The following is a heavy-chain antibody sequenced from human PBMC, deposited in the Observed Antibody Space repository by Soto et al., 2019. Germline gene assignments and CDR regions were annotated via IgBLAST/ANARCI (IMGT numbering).Heavy chain of an antibody. CDR1: GFTFSRFW. Sequence: EVQLVNSGGGLVQPGGSLRLSCAASGFTFSRFWMSWVRQAPGKGLEWVANIKPDESERHYLDSVKGRFTISRDNAKNSLYLQMNNLGAEDTAIYYCARDTAAAGEFFDYWGQGTLVTVSS. J-gene: IGHJ4*02. V-gene: IGHV3-7*01. D-gene: IGHD6-13*01. CDR2: IKPDESER. CDR3: ARDTAAAGEFFDY.